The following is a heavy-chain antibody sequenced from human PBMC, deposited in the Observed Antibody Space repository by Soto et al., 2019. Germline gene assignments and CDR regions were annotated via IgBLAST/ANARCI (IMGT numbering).Heavy chain of an antibody. CDR2: ISAYNGNT. CDR1: GYTFTSYG. J-gene: IGHJ6*03. CDR3: ARDSAVRGVSTDYYMDV. D-gene: IGHD3-10*01. V-gene: IGHV1-18*01. Sequence: ASVKVSCKASGYTFTSYGISWVRQAPGQGLEWMGWISAYNGNTNYAQKLQGRVTMTTDTSTSTAYMELRSLRSDDTAVYYCARDSAVRGVSTDYYMDVSGKGTTVTVSS.